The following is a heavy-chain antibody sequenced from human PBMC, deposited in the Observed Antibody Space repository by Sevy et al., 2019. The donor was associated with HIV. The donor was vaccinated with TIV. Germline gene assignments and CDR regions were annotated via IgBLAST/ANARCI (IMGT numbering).Heavy chain of an antibody. Sequence: GGSLRLSCATSGFHFNYHDMHWVRQAPGKGLEWVSSISSNSKYLDYADSVKGRFTVSRNNDRSSLFLQLSDLRAGETAVYYCARETGAAYYSDTSGFDYWGQGTLVTVSS. CDR1: GFHFNYHD. V-gene: IGHV3-21*06. CDR2: ISSNSKYL. D-gene: IGHD3-22*01. CDR3: ARETGAAYYSDTSGFDY. J-gene: IGHJ4*02.